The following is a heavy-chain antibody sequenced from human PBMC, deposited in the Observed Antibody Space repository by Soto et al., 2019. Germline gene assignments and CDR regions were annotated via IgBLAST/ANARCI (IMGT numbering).Heavy chain of an antibody. J-gene: IGHJ6*02. CDR3: ARDHLIVVVPAATSYYYYGMDV. D-gene: IGHD2-2*01. CDR1: GGTFSSYA. V-gene: IGHV1-69*13. CDR2: IIPIFGTA. Sequence: SVKVSCKASGGTFSSYAISWVRQAPGQGLEWVGGIIPIFGTANYAQKFQGRVTITADESTSTAYMELSSLRSEDTAVYYCARDHLIVVVPAATSYYYYGMDVWGQGTTVTVSS.